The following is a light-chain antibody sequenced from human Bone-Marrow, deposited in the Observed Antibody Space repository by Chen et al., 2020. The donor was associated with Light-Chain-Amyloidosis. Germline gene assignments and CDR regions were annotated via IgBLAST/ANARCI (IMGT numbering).Light chain of an antibody. CDR3: QQSSNIPLT. J-gene: IGKJ4*01. CDR1: QTIISF. CDR2: AAS. V-gene: IGKV1-39*01. Sequence: DIQMTQSPSSLSASVGDRVTIACRASQTIISFLNWYQQKPGKAPKLLIYAASSLQSGVPSRFRGSGSGTDFTITISSLQPEDVATYYCQQSSNIPLTFGGGTKVEIK.